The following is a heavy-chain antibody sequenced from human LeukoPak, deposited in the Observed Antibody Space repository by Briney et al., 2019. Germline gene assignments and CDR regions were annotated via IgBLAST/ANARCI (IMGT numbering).Heavy chain of an antibody. V-gene: IGHV4-59*08. J-gene: IGHJ5*02. Sequence: SETLSLTCTVSGGSISTYYWSWIRQPPGKGLEWIGYIYYSGSTKYNPSLKSRVTISVDTSKNQFSLNLSSVTAADTAVYYCARHLGNWFDLWGQGAPVIVSS. CDR3: ARHLGNWFDL. CDR1: GGSISTYY. CDR2: IYYSGST.